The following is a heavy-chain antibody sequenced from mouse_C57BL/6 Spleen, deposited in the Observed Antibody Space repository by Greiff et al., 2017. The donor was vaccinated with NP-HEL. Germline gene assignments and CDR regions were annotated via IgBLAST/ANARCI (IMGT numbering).Heavy chain of an antibody. CDR3: ARSYDYDYAMDY. Sequence: EVQLQQSGPELVKPGASVKISCKASGYSFTGYYMNWVKQSPEKSLEWIGEINPSTGGTTYNQKFKAKATLTVDKSSSTAYMQLKSLTSEDSAVYYCARSYDYDYAMDYWGQGTTLTVSS. CDR2: INPSTGGT. CDR1: GYSFTGYY. J-gene: IGHJ2*01. V-gene: IGHV1-42*01. D-gene: IGHD2-4*01.